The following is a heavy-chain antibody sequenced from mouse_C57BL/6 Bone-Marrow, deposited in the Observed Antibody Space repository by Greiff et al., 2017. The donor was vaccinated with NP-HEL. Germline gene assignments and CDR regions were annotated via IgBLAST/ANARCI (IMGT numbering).Heavy chain of an antibody. CDR3: ASPSAGMDY. V-gene: IGHV1-55*01. CDR1: GYTFTSYW. CDR2: ICPGSGST. J-gene: IGHJ4*01. Sequence: QVQLQQPGAELVKPGASVKMSCKASGYTFTSYWITWVKQRPGQGLEWIGDICPGSGSTNSNEKFKSKATLTVATYSSTAYMQLSSLTSEDSAVYYCASPSAGMDYWGQGTSVTVSS.